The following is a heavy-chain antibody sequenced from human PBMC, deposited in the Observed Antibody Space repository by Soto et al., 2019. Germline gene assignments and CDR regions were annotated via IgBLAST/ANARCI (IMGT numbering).Heavy chain of an antibody. D-gene: IGHD2-2*01. J-gene: IGHJ4*02. CDR2: IYYSGST. V-gene: IGHV4-31*03. CDR1: GGSISSGGYY. CDR3: ARSSTSANYFDY. Sequence: PSETLSLTCTVSGGSISSGGYYWSLIRQHPGKGLEWIGYIYYSGSTYYNPSLKSRITISVDTSKNQFSLKLSSVTAADTAVYYRARSSTSANYFDYWGQGTLVTVSS.